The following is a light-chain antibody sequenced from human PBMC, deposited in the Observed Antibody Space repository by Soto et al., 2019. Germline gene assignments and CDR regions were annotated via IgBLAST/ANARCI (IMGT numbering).Light chain of an antibody. Sequence: EIVMTQSPATLSVSPGDRATLSCRASQSVSSSLAWYQQIPGQAPRLLIYDASTRATGIPARFGGSGCGTEVTLTVSSLQAEDSAVYYCQQYNNWPPLTFGGGTKVELK. CDR2: DAS. V-gene: IGKV3-15*01. CDR3: QQYNNWPPLT. CDR1: QSVSSS. J-gene: IGKJ4*02.